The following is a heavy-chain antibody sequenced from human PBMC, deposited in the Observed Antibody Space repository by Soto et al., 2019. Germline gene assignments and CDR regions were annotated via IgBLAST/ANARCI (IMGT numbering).Heavy chain of an antibody. Sequence: VQLVQSGAEVQKPGSSVKVSCKASGGTFSSYAVSWVRQAPGQGLEWMGGFIPLLGSANYAGKIQGRVTITAGESATIAFVELSNLRSEDTAVYYCAIGSTYSGEFDYWGQGTLVTVSS. CDR2: FIPLLGSA. J-gene: IGHJ4*02. V-gene: IGHV1-69*01. CDR3: AIGSTYSGEFDY. CDR1: GGTFSSYA. D-gene: IGHD1-26*01.